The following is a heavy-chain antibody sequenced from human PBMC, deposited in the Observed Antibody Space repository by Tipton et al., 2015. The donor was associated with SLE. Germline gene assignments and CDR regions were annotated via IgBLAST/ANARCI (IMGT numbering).Heavy chain of an antibody. D-gene: IGHD3/OR15-3a*01. CDR1: GYSFTDYW. J-gene: IGHJ4*02. Sequence: QSGAEVKEPGESLKISCKGSGYSFTDYWIGWVRQMPGKGLEWMGIIWPGDSDTRYSPSFQGQITISADKSISTAYRQWSSRKASDTAMYYCARLRDWTDYFDYWGQGTLVTVSS. V-gene: IGHV5-51*03. CDR2: IWPGDSDT. CDR3: ARLRDWTDYFDY.